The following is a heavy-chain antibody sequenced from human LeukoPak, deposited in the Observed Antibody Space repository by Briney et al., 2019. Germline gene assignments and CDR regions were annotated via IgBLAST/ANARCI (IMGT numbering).Heavy chain of an antibody. CDR1: GGTFSSYA. V-gene: IGHV1-69*05. CDR2: IIPIFGTA. CDR3: ARVEMATIGQAGVFDY. Sequence: ASVKVSCKASGGTFSSYAISWVRQAPGQGLEWMGGIIPIFGTANYAQKFQGRVTITTDESTSTAYMELSSLRSEDTAVYNCARVEMATIGQAGVFDYWGQGTLGTVSS. J-gene: IGHJ4*02. D-gene: IGHD5-24*01.